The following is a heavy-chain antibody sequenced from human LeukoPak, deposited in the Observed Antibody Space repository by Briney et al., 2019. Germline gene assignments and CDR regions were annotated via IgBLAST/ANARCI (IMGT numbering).Heavy chain of an antibody. J-gene: IGHJ5*02. CDR3: ARDYVALSSGFNWFAP. Sequence: GGSLRLSCKASGFTIRNYWMHWIRQVPGKGPVWVARIYVDATSTNYADSVKGRFTISRDNAKNTVYLQMDNLRRDDTGVYYCARDYVALSSGFNWFAPWGQGTLVTVSS. CDR1: GFTIRNYW. V-gene: IGHV3-74*01. CDR2: IYVDATST. D-gene: IGHD6-19*01.